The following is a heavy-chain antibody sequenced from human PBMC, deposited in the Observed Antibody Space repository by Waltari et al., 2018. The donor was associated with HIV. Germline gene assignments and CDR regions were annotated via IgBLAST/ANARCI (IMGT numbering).Heavy chain of an antibody. D-gene: IGHD3-16*01. CDR1: GYTFSDYY. J-gene: IGHJ5*02. CDR3: ARLFRGTVNYVDRRLGH. Sequence: QVQLVQSGAEVKKPGASVKVSCKASGYTFSDYYMHWLRQAPGQGLEWMGWIKPNSGGTRYAEKYQGRVTMTRDTYISTADIELSRLRFDDTAVYYCARLFRGTVNYVDRRLGHWGQGTLVTVSS. V-gene: IGHV1-2*02. CDR2: IKPNSGGT.